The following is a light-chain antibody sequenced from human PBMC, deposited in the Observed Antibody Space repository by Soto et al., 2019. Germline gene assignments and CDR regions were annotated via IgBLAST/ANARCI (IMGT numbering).Light chain of an antibody. CDR3: QQRSSTLT. V-gene: IGKV3-11*01. J-gene: IGKJ4*01. Sequence: EIVLTQSPGTLSLSPGERATLSCRASQSVSSSYLAWYQQKRGQAPRLLIYDASNRATGIPARFSASGSGTDFTLTISSLEPEDFAVYYCQQRSSTLTFGGGTKVDIK. CDR1: QSVSSSY. CDR2: DAS.